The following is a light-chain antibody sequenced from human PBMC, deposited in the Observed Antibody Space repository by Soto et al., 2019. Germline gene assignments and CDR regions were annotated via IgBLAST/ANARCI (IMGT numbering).Light chain of an antibody. CDR2: DAS. CDR1: QSVRTY. V-gene: IGKV3-11*01. CDR3: QQRNMWPPIT. J-gene: IGKJ5*01. Sequence: EIVLTQSPVTLSLSPGERATLSCRASQSVRTYLAWYQVKPGQAPRLLIYDASSRASGVPARFSGSGSGTDFTLTISSLEPEDFAVYYCQQRNMWPPITFGQATRLEIK.